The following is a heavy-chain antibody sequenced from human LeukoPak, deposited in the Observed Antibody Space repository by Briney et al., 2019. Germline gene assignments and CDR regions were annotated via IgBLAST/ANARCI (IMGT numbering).Heavy chain of an antibody. Sequence: GGSLRLSCAASGFTVSSNYMSWVRQAPGKGLEWVGRIKSKTDGGTTDYAAPVKGRFTISRDDSKNTLYLQMNSLKTEDTAVYYCTTDGDIVVVPAAYSDYWGQGTLVTVSS. CDR3: TTDGDIVVVPAAYSDY. J-gene: IGHJ4*02. CDR1: GFTVSSNY. CDR2: IKSKTDGGTT. V-gene: IGHV3-15*01. D-gene: IGHD2-2*01.